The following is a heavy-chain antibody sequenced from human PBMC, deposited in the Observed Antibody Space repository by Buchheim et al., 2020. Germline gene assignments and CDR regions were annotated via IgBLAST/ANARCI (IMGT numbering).Heavy chain of an antibody. D-gene: IGHD6-19*01. J-gene: IGHJ4*02. CDR3: ARLQIAVADI. CDR2: IYPGDSDT. Sequence: EVQLVQSGAEVKKPGESLKISCKGSGYSFTSYWIGCVCQMPGKGLEWMGIIYPGDSDTRYSPSFPGQVTISSDNPLRTATPQWSSLKASDTAMYYCARLQIAVADIWGQGT. V-gene: IGHV5-51*01. CDR1: GYSFTSYW.